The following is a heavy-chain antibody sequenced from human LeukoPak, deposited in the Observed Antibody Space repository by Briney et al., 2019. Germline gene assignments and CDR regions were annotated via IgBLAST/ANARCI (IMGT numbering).Heavy chain of an antibody. CDR2: IGSSSSTI. Sequence: GGSLRLSCAVSGFTFSTYSMNWVRQAPGKGLEWVSYIGSSSSTIYYADSVKGRFTISRDNAKNSLYLQMNSLRAEDTAVYYCARDPYCSGGSCYDGFDYWGQGTLVTVSS. D-gene: IGHD2-15*01. J-gene: IGHJ4*02. CDR1: GFTFSTYS. CDR3: ARDPYCSGGSCYDGFDY. V-gene: IGHV3-48*04.